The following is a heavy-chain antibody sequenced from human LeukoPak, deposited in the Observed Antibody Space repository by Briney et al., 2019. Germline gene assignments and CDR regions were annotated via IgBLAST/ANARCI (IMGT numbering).Heavy chain of an antibody. J-gene: IGHJ6*02. CDR3: ASNLAYCGGDCYVYYYYGMDV. Sequence: GGTLRLSCAASGFIFSNYAMNWMRQAPGKGLEWLLYISSSSDTIYYADSVRGRFTISRDNAENSLYLQMNSLRAEDTAVYYCASNLAYCGGDCYVYYYYGMDVWGQGTTVTVSS. D-gene: IGHD2-21*02. CDR1: GFIFSNYA. V-gene: IGHV3-48*04. CDR2: ISSSSDTI.